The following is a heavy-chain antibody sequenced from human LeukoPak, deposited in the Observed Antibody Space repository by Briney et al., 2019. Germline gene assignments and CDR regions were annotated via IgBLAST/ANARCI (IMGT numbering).Heavy chain of an antibody. CDR2: IIPIFGTA. V-gene: IGHV1-69*05. CDR1: GGTFSSYA. D-gene: IGHD3-3*01. Sequence: SVKVSCKASGGTFSSYAISWVRQAPGQGLEWMGGIIPIFGTANYAQKFQGRVTITTDESTSTACMELSSLRSEDTAVYYCATYSGHYDFWSGYPHFDYWGQGTLVTVSS. J-gene: IGHJ4*02. CDR3: ATYSGHYDFWSGYPHFDY.